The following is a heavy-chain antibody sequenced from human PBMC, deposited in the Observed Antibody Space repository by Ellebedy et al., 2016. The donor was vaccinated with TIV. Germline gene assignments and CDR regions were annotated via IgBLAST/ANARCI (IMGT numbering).Heavy chain of an antibody. V-gene: IGHV1-3*04. Sequence: ASVKVSCXASGHSFTAYGIHWVRQAPGQRPEWMGWINTGNGNTKYSQKFQGRITITRDTSASTASMELSSLMSEDTAVYYCATREWQDPMDVWGQGTTVIVSS. J-gene: IGHJ6*02. D-gene: IGHD3-3*01. CDR2: INTGNGNT. CDR1: GHSFTAYG. CDR3: ATREWQDPMDV.